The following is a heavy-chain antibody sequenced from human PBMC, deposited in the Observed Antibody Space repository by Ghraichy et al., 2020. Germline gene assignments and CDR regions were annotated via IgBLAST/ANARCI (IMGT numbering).Heavy chain of an antibody. Sequence: GGSLRLSCAASGFTFSSYWMSWVRQAPGKGLEWVANIKQDGSEKYYVDSVKGRFTISRDNAKNSLYLQMNSLRAEDTAVYYCAREVRSVQLERRANDYYYGMDVWGHGTTVTVSS. D-gene: IGHD1-1*01. CDR3: AREVRSVQLERRANDYYYGMDV. CDR2: IKQDGSEK. V-gene: IGHV3-7*01. CDR1: GFTFSSYW. J-gene: IGHJ6*02.